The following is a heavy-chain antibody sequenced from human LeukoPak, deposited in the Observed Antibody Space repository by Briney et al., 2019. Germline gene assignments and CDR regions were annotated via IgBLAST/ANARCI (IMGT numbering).Heavy chain of an antibody. D-gene: IGHD6-19*01. CDR2: IYGGDSI. Sequence: PGGSLRLSCAVSGFTVSREYMYWVRQAPGKGLEWVSIIYGGDSISYADSVKGRFTMSIDNSKNTLYLQMNALRAEDTAVYHCATRSLWGQGTLVTVSS. J-gene: IGHJ4*02. CDR3: ATRSL. CDR1: GFTVSREY. V-gene: IGHV3-53*01.